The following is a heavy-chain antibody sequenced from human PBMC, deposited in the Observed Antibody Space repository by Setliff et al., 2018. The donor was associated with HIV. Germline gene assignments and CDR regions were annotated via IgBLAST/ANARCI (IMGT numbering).Heavy chain of an antibody. Sequence: SETLSLTCSVSGGSISSYYWSWIRQPPGKGLEWIGYLYSSGSTNYNPSLKSRVTISVDTSNNQFSLKLSSVTAADTAVYYCVRSPWNWNYDAWFDPWGQGTLVTVSS. V-gene: IGHV4-59*01. J-gene: IGHJ5*02. D-gene: IGHD1-7*01. CDR2: LYSSGST. CDR3: VRSPWNWNYDAWFDP. CDR1: GGSISSYY.